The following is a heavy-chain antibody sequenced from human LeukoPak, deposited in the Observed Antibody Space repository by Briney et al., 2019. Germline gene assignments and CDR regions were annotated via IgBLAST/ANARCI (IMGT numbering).Heavy chain of an antibody. D-gene: IGHD1-26*01. CDR1: GGSFSGYY. CDR3: AKDREVWGEDYFDY. Sequence: ETLSLTCAVYGGSFSGYYWSWVRQAPGKGLEWVSAISGSGGSTYYADSVKGRFTISRDNSKNTLYLQMNSLRAEDTAVYYCAKDREVWGEDYFDYWGQGTLVTVSS. J-gene: IGHJ4*02. V-gene: IGHV3-23*01. CDR2: ISGSGGST.